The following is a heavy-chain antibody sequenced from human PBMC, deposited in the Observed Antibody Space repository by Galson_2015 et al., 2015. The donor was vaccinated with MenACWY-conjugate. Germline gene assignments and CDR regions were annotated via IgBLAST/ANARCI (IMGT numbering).Heavy chain of an antibody. Sequence: SLRLSCAVSGVTVSSYSMTWVRQAPGRGLEWVSIIYRDGTTYFADSVKGRFTTSRDKSKNTLYLQMNSLRVEDTAVYYCARALVVTHYLDYWGQGTLVTVSS. V-gene: IGHV3-53*01. CDR1: GVTVSSYS. CDR3: ARALVVTHYLDY. D-gene: IGHD6-13*01. J-gene: IGHJ4*02. CDR2: IYRDGTT.